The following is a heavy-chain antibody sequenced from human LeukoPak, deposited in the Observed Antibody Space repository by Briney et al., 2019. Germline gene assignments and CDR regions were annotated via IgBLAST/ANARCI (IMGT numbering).Heavy chain of an antibody. J-gene: IGHJ6*03. Sequence: ASVKVSCKASGYIFTGYYMHWVRQAPGQGLEWMGWISPNSGGTNYAQKFQGRVTMTRDTSISTAYMELSRLRSDDTAVYYCAKDPPTMILLQGGSFYSMDVWGKGTMVTVSS. CDR3: AKDPPTMILLQGGSFYSMDV. D-gene: IGHD3-22*01. CDR2: ISPNSGGT. V-gene: IGHV1-2*02. CDR1: GYIFTGYY.